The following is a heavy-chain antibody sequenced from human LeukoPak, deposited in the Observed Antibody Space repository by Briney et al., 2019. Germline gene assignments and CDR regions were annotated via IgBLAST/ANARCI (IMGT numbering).Heavy chain of an antibody. CDR2: IYYSGST. D-gene: IGHD1-26*01. Sequence: SETLSLTCTVSGGSISSSSYYWGWIRQPPGKGLEWIGSIYYSGSTYYNPSLNSRVTISVDTSKNQFSLKLSSVTAADTAVYYCARDNSGSYYFDHWGQGTLVTVSS. CDR1: GGSISSSSYY. J-gene: IGHJ4*02. CDR3: ARDNSGSYYFDH. V-gene: IGHV4-39*07.